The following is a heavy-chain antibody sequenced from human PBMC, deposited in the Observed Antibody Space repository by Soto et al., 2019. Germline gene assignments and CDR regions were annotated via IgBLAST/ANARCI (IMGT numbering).Heavy chain of an antibody. Sequence: SETLSLTCTVSGGSISSGGYYWSWIRQHPGKGLEWIGYIYYSGSTYYNPSLKSRVTISVDTSKNQFSLKLSSVTAADTAVYYCARCSSSSSFYPEMAFDIWGQGTMVTVS. CDR2: IYYSGST. D-gene: IGHD6-6*01. J-gene: IGHJ3*02. CDR1: GGSISSGGYY. CDR3: ARCSSSSSFYPEMAFDI. V-gene: IGHV4-31*03.